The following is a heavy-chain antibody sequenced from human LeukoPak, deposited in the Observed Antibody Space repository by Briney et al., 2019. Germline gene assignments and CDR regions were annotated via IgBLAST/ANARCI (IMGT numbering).Heavy chain of an antibody. J-gene: IGHJ6*02. Sequence: PGGSLRLSCATSGFTFRNYAMHWVRQAPGKGLEWVTLIRSDVTSKYYADSVKGRFTISRDNSRNTLYLQMNSLRADDTAVYYCGKDRRGSDAYQKSLDVWGQGTTVTVSS. CDR2: IRSDVTSK. D-gene: IGHD3-10*01. V-gene: IGHV3-30*02. CDR1: GFTFRNYA. CDR3: GKDRRGSDAYQKSLDV.